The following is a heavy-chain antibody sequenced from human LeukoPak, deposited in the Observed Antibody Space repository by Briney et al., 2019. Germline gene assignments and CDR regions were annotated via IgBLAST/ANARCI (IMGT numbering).Heavy chain of an antibody. J-gene: IGHJ4*02. Sequence: GASVKVSFKASGYTFTSYAMHWVRQAAGQGLEWMGWINPNTGNPTYDQGFTGRFVFSFDTSVSTTYLQISSLKAEDTGVYYCASLFCINVLCYYLDYWVQGTLVTVCS. CDR1: GYTFTSYA. CDR3: ASLFCINVLCYYLDY. V-gene: IGHV7-4-1*02. CDR2: INPNTGNP. D-gene: IGHD2-8*01.